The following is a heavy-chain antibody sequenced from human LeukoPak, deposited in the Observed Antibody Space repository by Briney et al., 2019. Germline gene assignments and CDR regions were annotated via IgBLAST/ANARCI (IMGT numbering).Heavy chain of an antibody. CDR1: GYSFTSYW. V-gene: IGHV5-51*01. Sequence: GESLKISCKGSGYSFTSYWIGWVRQMPGKGLEWMGIIYPGDSDTRYSPSFQGQVTISADKSISTAYLQWSSLKASDTAMYYCARHVVSCSGGSCYPYYFDYWGQGTLVTVSS. CDR2: IYPGDSDT. J-gene: IGHJ4*02. D-gene: IGHD2-15*01. CDR3: ARHVVSCSGGSCYPYYFDY.